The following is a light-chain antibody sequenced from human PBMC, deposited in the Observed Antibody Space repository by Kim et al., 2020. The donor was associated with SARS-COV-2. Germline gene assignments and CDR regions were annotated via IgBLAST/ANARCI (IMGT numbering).Light chain of an antibody. CDR3: ISRDNSAKVI. V-gene: IGLV3-19*01. CDR2: GRN. J-gene: IGLJ2*01. Sequence: SSELTQDPAVSVALGQTVRITCQGDNLRNYYATWYQHKPGQAPVLAIYGRNSRPSGIPDRFSGSTSGNTASLTITGAQAEDEADYYFISRDNSAKVIFGGGTQLTAL. CDR1: NLRNYY.